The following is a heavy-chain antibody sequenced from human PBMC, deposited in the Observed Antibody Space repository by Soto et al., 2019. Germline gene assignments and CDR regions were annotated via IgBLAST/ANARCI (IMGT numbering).Heavy chain of an antibody. J-gene: IGHJ5*02. CDR1: GGSISSYY. V-gene: IGHV4-59*01. Sequence: SETLSLTCTVSGGSISSYYWSWIRQPPGKGLEWIGYIYYSGSTNYNPSLKSRVTISVDTSKNQFSLKLSSVTAADTAVYYCARGSCSSTSCPISDNWFDPWGQGTLVTVSS. CDR3: ARGSCSSTSCPISDNWFDP. D-gene: IGHD2-2*01. CDR2: IYYSGST.